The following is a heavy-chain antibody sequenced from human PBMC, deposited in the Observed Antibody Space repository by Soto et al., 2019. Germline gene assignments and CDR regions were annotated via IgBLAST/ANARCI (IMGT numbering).Heavy chain of an antibody. CDR2: TNPKTGNT. Sequence: QVQLVQSGAEVKKPGASVKVSCKTSGYSFTNYDINWVRQAAGQGLEWMGWTNPKTGNTGYAQQFQGRVSMNRTTSISTVYMELSSLRSDDTAVYYCAKVGSRGDYHFDLWGQGTLVTVSS. D-gene: IGHD4-17*01. J-gene: IGHJ5*02. CDR1: GYSFTNYD. V-gene: IGHV1-8*01. CDR3: AKVGSRGDYHFDL.